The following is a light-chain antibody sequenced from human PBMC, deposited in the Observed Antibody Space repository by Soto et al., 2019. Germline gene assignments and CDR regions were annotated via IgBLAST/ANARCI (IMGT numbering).Light chain of an antibody. V-gene: IGKV3-20*01. J-gene: IGKJ1*01. Sequence: EIVLTQSPGTLSLSPGERATLSCRASQSISSSFLAWYQQRPGQSPRLIIYGASSRATGIPDRFSGSGSGTYFTLTISRLDLEDSAFYYCQQYVNSSWTFGQGTKVEIK. CDR1: QSISSSF. CDR3: QQYVNSSWT. CDR2: GAS.